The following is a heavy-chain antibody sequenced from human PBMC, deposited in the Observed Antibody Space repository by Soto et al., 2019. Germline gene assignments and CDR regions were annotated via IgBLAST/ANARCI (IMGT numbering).Heavy chain of an antibody. CDR2: ISYDGSNK. V-gene: IGHV3-30*18. CDR1: GFTFSSYG. D-gene: IGHD6-19*01. CDR3: AKDNGAVAGRGDAFDI. J-gene: IGHJ3*02. Sequence: QLGGSLRLSCAASGFTFSSYGMHWVRQAPGKGLEWVAVISYDGSNKYYADSVKGRFTISRDNSKNTLYLQMNSLRAEDTAVYYCAKDNGAVAGRGDAFDIWGQGTMVTVSS.